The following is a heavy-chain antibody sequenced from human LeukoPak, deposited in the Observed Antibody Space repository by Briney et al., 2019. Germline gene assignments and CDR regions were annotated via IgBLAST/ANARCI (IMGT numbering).Heavy chain of an antibody. CDR1: GFTFSTYN. Sequence: GGSLRLSCAASGFTFSTYNMSWVRQAPGKGLEWVANIKQDGSEKYYVDSVKGRFTISRDNAKNSLYLQMNSLRAEDTAVYYCARVLLLWFGELPGFDYWGQGTLVTVSS. D-gene: IGHD3-10*01. J-gene: IGHJ4*02. CDR2: IKQDGSEK. V-gene: IGHV3-7*01. CDR3: ARVLLLWFGELPGFDY.